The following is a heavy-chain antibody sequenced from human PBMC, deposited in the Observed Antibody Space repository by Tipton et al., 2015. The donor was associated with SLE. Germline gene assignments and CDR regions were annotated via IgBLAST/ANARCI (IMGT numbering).Heavy chain of an antibody. V-gene: IGHV3-21*01. CDR3: ARIGQQLDGFDY. Sequence: SLRLSCAASGFTVSSNYMSWVRQAPGKGLEWVSSISSSSSYIYYADSVKGRFTISRDNAKNSLYLQMNSLRAEDTAVYYCARIGQQLDGFDYWGQGTLVTVSS. D-gene: IGHD6-13*01. CDR2: ISSSSSYI. CDR1: GFTVSSNY. J-gene: IGHJ4*02.